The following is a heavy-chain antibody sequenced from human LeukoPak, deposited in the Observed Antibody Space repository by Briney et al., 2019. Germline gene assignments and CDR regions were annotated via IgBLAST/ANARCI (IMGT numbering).Heavy chain of an antibody. CDR2: ISYDGSNR. CDR3: AKVLSGGDSVGCYFDH. J-gene: IGHJ4*02. Sequence: GGSLRLSCAASGFTFSRYDIHWVRQAPGKGLEWVASISYDGSNRYYGDSVKGRFTISRDNSKNTLYLQMNSLRAEDTAVYYCAKVLSGGDSVGCYFDHWGQGTLVTVSS. D-gene: IGHD2-21*02. CDR1: GFTFSRYD. V-gene: IGHV3-30*18.